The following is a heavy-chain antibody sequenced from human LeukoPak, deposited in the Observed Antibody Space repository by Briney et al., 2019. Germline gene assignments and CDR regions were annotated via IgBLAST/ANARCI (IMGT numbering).Heavy chain of an antibody. CDR3: ARGGRYSGSYHENYFDY. J-gene: IGHJ4*02. Sequence: GGSLRLSCAASGFTFSSYAMSWVRQAPGKGLEWVSYISSSGSTIYYADSVKGRFTISRDNAKNSLYLQMNSLRAEDTAVYYCARGGRYSGSYHENYFDYWGQGTLVTVSS. CDR1: GFTFSSYA. V-gene: IGHV3-48*04. D-gene: IGHD1-26*01. CDR2: ISSSGSTI.